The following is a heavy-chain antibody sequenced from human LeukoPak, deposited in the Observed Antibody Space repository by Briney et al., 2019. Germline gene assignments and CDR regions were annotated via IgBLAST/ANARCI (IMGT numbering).Heavy chain of an antibody. V-gene: IGHV3-23*01. CDR1: GFVFSEYE. CDR3: AKEIWLAYYFDY. J-gene: IGHJ4*02. Sequence: GGSLRLSCGVSGFVFSEYEMHWVRQAPGKGLEWVSGFSGSGGFTYSADSVKGRFIISRDSSKNTLYLQMNSLRAEDTAVYYCAKEIWLAYYFDYWGQGTLVTVSS. D-gene: IGHD6-19*01. CDR2: FSGSGGFT.